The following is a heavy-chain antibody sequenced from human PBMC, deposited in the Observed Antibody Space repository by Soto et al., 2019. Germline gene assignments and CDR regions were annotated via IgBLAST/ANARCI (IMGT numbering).Heavy chain of an antibody. V-gene: IGHV4-59*01. J-gene: IGHJ4*02. CDR2: IYFRGTT. CDR3: ARMNYYDTSGYPFDY. CDR1: GGSISSYY. Sequence: PSETLSLTCTVSGGSISSYYWSWIRHPPGKGLEWIGYIYFRGTTNYNPSLKSRVTMSADTSKNQFSLKLNSVTAADTAVYYCARMNYYDTSGYPFDYWGQGMMVTVS. D-gene: IGHD3-22*01.